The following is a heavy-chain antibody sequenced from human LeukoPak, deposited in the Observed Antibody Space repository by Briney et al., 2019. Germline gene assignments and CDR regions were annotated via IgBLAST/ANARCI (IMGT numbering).Heavy chain of an antibody. Sequence: PSETLSLTCTVSGGSISSSSYYWGWIRQPPGKGLEWIGSIYYSGSTYYNPSLKSRVTISVDTSKNQFSLKLSSVTAADTAVYYCARGRVLRYFDWFTVGDAFDIWGQGTMVTVSS. J-gene: IGHJ3*02. CDR2: IYYSGST. D-gene: IGHD3-9*01. V-gene: IGHV4-39*07. CDR1: GGSISSSSYY. CDR3: ARGRVLRYFDWFTVGDAFDI.